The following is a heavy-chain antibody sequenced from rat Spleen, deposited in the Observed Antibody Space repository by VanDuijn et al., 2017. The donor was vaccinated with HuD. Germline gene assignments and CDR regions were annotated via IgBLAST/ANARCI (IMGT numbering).Heavy chain of an antibody. V-gene: IGHV5-22*01. CDR1: GFTFSSYD. CDR2: ISYEGSST. CDR3: ARRYDFDY. J-gene: IGHJ2*01. D-gene: IGHD1-11*01. Sequence: EVQLVESGGALVQPGRSLKLSCAASGFTFSSYDMAWVRQAPKKGLEWVASISYEGSSTYYGDSVKGRFTISRDNAKSILYLQMNSLRSEDSATYYCARRYDFDYWGQGVMVTVSS.